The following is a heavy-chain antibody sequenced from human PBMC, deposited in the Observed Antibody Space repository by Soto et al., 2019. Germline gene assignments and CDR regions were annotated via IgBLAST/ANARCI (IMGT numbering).Heavy chain of an antibody. Sequence: QVQLVQSGAEEKKPGASVKVSCKASGYTFTGYAMHWVRQAPGQRLEWMGWINEGNGNTKYSQKFQGRVTITRDTSASTADMELSSLRYEDTAVYYCARAVAVAADFDYWGQGTLVTVSS. J-gene: IGHJ4*02. V-gene: IGHV1-3*05. D-gene: IGHD6-19*01. CDR2: INEGNGNT. CDR3: ARAVAVAADFDY. CDR1: GYTFTGYA.